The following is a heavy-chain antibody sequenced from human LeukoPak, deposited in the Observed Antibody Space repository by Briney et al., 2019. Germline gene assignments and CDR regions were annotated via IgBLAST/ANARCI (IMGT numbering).Heavy chain of an antibody. CDR2: ISYDGSAK. D-gene: IGHD3-22*01. CDR3: ARGGGYYDSSGYLTFDY. Sequence: GGSLRLSCAASGFTFSTNAMHWVRQAPGKGLEWVAVISYDGSAKYYADSVKGRFTISRDNPKNTLYLQMNSLRPEDTAVYYCARGGGYYDSSGYLTFDYWGQGTLVTVSS. V-gene: IGHV3-30*04. J-gene: IGHJ4*02. CDR1: GFTFSTNA.